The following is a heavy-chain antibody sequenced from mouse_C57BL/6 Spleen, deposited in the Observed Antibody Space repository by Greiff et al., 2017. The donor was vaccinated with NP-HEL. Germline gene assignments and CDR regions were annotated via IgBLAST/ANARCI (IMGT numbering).Heavy chain of an antibody. J-gene: IGHJ1*03. V-gene: IGHV1-63*01. CDR1: GYTFTNYW. CDR2: IYTGGGYT. CDR3: ARTWDVDDWYFDV. Sequence: QVQLQQSGAELVRPGTSVKMSCKASGYTFTNYWIGWAKQRPGHGLEWIGDIYTGGGYTNYNEKFKGKATLTADKSSSTAYMQFSSLTSEDSAIYYCARTWDVDDWYFDVWGTGTTVTVSS. D-gene: IGHD4-1*01.